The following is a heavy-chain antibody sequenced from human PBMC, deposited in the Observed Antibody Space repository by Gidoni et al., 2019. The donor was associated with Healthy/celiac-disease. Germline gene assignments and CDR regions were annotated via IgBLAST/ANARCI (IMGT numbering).Heavy chain of an antibody. V-gene: IGHV4-39*01. D-gene: IGHD6-19*01. CDR1: GGSISRSSYY. CDR3: ARIAVAGTFDAFDI. J-gene: IGHJ3*02. Sequence: QLQLQESGPGLVKPSETLSLTCTVSGGSISRSSYYWGWIRQPPGKGLEWIGSIYYSGSTYYNPSLKSRVTISVDTSKNQFSLKLSSVTAADTAVYYCARIAVAGTFDAFDIWGQGTMVTVSS. CDR2: IYYSGST.